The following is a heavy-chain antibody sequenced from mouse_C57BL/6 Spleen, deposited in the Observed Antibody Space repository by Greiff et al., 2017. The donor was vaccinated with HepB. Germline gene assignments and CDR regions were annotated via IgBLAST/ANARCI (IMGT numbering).Heavy chain of an antibody. Sequence: VQLVESGPELVKPGASVKLSCKASGYTFTSYDINWVKQRPGQGLEWIGWIYPRDGSTKYNEKFKGKATLTVDTSSSTAYMELHSLTSEDSAVYFCARYGSSYNWYFDVWGTGTTVTVSS. CDR3: ARYGSSYNWYFDV. J-gene: IGHJ1*03. V-gene: IGHV1-85*01. D-gene: IGHD1-1*01. CDR1: GYTFTSYD. CDR2: IYPRDGST.